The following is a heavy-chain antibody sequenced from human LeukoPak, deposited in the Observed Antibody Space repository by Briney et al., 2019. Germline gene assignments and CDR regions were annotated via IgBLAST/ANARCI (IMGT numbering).Heavy chain of an antibody. CDR3: ARDGYDADGYLDY. D-gene: IGHD5-18*01. CDR2: INAGNGNT. CDR1: GYTFTSYA. Sequence: ASVKVSCKASGYTFTSYAMHWVRQAPGQRLEWMGWINAGNGNTKYSQKFQGRVTITRDTSASVVYMELSSLTYEDTAVYFCARDGYDADGYLDYWGQGALVPVSS. V-gene: IGHV1-3*01. J-gene: IGHJ4*02.